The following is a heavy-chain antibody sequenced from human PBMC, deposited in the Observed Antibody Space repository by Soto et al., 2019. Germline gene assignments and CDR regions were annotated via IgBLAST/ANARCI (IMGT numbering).Heavy chain of an antibody. CDR3: ARDEGTMIAAY. Sequence: QVQLVQSGAEVKKPGASVKVSCKASGYTFTSYGISWVRQAPGQGLEWMGWISAYNGNTNYAQKLQGRVTMTTDTTTSTANMELRSRRSDDTAVYYWARDEGTMIAAYGAQGTLVTVSS. J-gene: IGHJ4*02. CDR1: GYTFTSYG. CDR2: ISAYNGNT. D-gene: IGHD3-22*01. V-gene: IGHV1-18*01.